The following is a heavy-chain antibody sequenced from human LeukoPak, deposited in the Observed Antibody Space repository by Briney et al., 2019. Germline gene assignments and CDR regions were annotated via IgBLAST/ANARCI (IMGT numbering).Heavy chain of an antibody. Sequence: PSETLSLTCAVYGGSFSGYYWSWIRQPPGKGLEWIGEINHSGSTNYNPSLKSRVTISLDTSNNQFSLKLSSVTAADTAVYYCAREWDYGGNRYFDYWGQGTLVTVSS. J-gene: IGHJ4*02. V-gene: IGHV4-34*01. D-gene: IGHD4-23*01. CDR2: INHSGST. CDR1: GGSFSGYY. CDR3: AREWDYGGNRYFDY.